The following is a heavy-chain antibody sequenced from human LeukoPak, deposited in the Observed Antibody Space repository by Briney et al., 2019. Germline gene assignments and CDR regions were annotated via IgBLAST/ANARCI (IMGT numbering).Heavy chain of an antibody. Sequence: GASVKVSCKASGYTFTSYGISWVRQAPGQGLEWMGWISAYNGNTNYAQKLQGRVTMTTDTSTSTAYMELRSLRSDDTAVYYCARGTKTSSSWYRNDYWGQGTLVTVSS. D-gene: IGHD6-13*01. V-gene: IGHV1-18*01. J-gene: IGHJ4*02. CDR2: ISAYNGNT. CDR3: ARGTKTSSSWYRNDY. CDR1: GYTFTSYG.